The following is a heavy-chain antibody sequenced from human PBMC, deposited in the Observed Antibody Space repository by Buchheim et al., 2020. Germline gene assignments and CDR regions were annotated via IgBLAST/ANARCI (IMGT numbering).Heavy chain of an antibody. CDR2: ISYDGSNK. V-gene: IGHV3-30*04. D-gene: IGHD3-22*01. CDR1: GFTFSSYA. Sequence: QVQLVESGGGVVQPGRSLRLSCAASGFTFSSYAMHWVRQAPGKGLEWVAVISYDGSNKYYADSVKGRFTISRDNSKKTMYLQMNSLRAEDTAVYYCARDYRGYYYDSSGYYGYWGQGTL. CDR3: ARDYRGYYYDSSGYYGY. J-gene: IGHJ4*02.